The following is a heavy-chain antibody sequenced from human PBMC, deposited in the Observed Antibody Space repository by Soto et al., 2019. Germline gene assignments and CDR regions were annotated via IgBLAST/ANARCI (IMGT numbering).Heavy chain of an antibody. J-gene: IGHJ3*02. V-gene: IGHV1-46*03. CDR3: ARDLDDAFDI. CDR2: INPSGGRT. CDR1: GYSFTSYY. Sequence: QVQLVQSGAEVKKPGASVKVSCKASGYSFTSYYIHWVRQAPGQRLEWMGIINPSGGRTGYAQKFHSRVTMTRDTSTSTVYMELSSLRSEDTAVYYCARDLDDAFDIWGQGTMVTVSS. D-gene: IGHD1-1*01.